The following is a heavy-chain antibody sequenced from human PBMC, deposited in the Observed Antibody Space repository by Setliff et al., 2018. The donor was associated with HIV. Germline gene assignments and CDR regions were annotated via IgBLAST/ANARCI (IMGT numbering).Heavy chain of an antibody. D-gene: IGHD6-19*01. V-gene: IGHV4-31*03. J-gene: IGHJ4*01. CDR3: AMAVADRGVYYLDY. CDR2: IYYSGSA. Sequence: LSLTCIVSGVSISSGGYYWSWVRQHPGKGLEWIGYIYYSGSAYYNPSLQNRIDISVDASTNQFSLKLTSVTAADTAVYYYAMAVADRGVYYLDYWGQGTLVTVSS. CDR1: GVSISSGGYY.